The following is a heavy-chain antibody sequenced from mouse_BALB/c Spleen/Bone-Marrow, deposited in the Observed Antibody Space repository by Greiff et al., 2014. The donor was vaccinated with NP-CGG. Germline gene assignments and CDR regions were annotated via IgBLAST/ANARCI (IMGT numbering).Heavy chain of an antibody. J-gene: IGHJ4*01. CDR2: INPRIGYT. V-gene: IGHV1-7*01. CDR1: GYTFTSYW. D-gene: IGHD4-1*01. Sequence: VQLQQSGAELAKPGASVKMSCKASGYTFTSYWMHWVKQRPGQGLEWIGYINPRIGYTEYNLKFKDKATLTADKSSSTAYMQLSSLTSEDSAVYYCAMGNWEAMDYWGQGTSVTVSS. CDR3: AMGNWEAMDY.